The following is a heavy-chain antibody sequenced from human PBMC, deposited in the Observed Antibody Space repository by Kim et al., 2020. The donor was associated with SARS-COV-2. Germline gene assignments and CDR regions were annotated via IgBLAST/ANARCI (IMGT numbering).Heavy chain of an antibody. Sequence: YADSVKGLFTTSRDNAKNSLYLQMNILRDEDTAVYYCAGFTGGAPGWFDPWGQGTLVTVSS. V-gene: IGHV3-48*02. CDR3: AGFTGGAPGWFDP. J-gene: IGHJ5*02. D-gene: IGHD1-26*01.